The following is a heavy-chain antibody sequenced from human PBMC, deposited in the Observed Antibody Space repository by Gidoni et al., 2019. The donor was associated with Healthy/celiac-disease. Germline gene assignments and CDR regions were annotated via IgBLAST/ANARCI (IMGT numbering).Heavy chain of an antibody. D-gene: IGHD6-6*01. CDR2: ISAYNGNT. Sequence: QVQLVQSGAEVKKPGASVTVSCQASVSPFTSYGISWVRQAPRQGLEWMGWISAYNGNTNDAQKIQGRVTMTTDTSTSTAYMEMRSLRSDDTAVYYWARDAGGYSSSSGGDYWGQGTLVNVSS. V-gene: IGHV1-18*01. CDR3: ARDAGGYSSSSGGDY. J-gene: IGHJ4*02. CDR1: VSPFTSYG.